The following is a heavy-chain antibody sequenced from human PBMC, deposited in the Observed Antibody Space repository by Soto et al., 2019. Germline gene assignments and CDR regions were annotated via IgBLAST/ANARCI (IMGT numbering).Heavy chain of an antibody. D-gene: IGHD4-17*01. CDR2: ISHSGST. V-gene: IGHV4-34*01. CDR3: AGRTTVTTYYFDY. Sequence: QVQLQQWGAGLLKPSETLSLTCAVYGESFSGYYWSWIRQPPGKGLEWIGEISHSGSTNYNPSLQSRVTISVDTAKNQFSLKLSSVTAADTAVYYWAGRTTVTTYYFDYWGQGTLVTVSS. J-gene: IGHJ4*02. CDR1: GESFSGYY.